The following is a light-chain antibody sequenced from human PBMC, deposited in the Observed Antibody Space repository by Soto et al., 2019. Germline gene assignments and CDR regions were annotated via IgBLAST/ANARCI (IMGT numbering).Light chain of an antibody. CDR1: QSLLHKNGNNY. CDR3: MQALQTPTT. V-gene: IGKV2-28*01. CDR2: MGS. J-gene: IGKJ1*01. Sequence: DIVMTQSPLSLPVTPGEAASISCRSSQSLLHKNGNNYFNWYLQKPGQSPQVLIYMGSNRASGVPDRFSGSGSGTDFTLKIGRVEAEDVAIYYCMQALQTPTTFGQGTKVDIK.